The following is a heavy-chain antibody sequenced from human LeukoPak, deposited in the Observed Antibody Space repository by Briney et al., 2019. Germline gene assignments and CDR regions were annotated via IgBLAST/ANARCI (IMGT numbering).Heavy chain of an antibody. D-gene: IGHD2-2*01. Sequence: PGGSLRLSCAASGFTFSSYNFHWLRQAPGKGLEWLTVISYGGSYTSYGASVKGRFTVSRDNSQNTLYLQMNGLRAEDTALYYCARDHSAMPSYWGQGTLVTVSS. V-gene: IGHV3-30*03. CDR3: ARDHSAMPSY. CDR1: GFTFSSYN. CDR2: ISYGGSYT. J-gene: IGHJ4*02.